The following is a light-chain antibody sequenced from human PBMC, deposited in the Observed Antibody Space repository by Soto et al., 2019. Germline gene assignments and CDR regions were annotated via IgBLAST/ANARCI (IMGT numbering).Light chain of an antibody. J-gene: IGLJ1*01. CDR1: SSDFGDDKY. CDR2: GVN. CDR3: SSHSSSSAYYV. Sequence: QSVLPQPASVSGSPGQSITVSCTGSSSDFGDDKYVSWYQQQPGKGPNLLIYGVNSRPSGISNRFSGSKSVSTASLTISGLQAEDEADYFCSSHSSSSAYYVFGTGTKVTVL. V-gene: IGLV2-14*01.